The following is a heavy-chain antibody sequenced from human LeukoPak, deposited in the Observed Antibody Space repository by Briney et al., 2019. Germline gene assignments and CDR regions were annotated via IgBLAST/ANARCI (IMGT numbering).Heavy chain of an antibody. J-gene: IGHJ3*01. CDR3: ARGLLDGYTHPAAFDF. V-gene: IGHV4-59*01. Sequence: SETLSLTCTVSGGSISSYYWSWIRQPPGKGLEWIGYIYYSGSTNYNPSLKSRVTISVDTSKNQFSLKVSSVTAADTAVYYCARGLLDGYTHPAAFDFWGQGTMVAVSS. CDR2: IYYSGST. CDR1: GGSISSYY. D-gene: IGHD5-24*01.